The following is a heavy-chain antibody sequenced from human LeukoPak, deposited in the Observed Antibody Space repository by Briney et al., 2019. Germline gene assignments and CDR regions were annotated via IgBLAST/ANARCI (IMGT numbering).Heavy chain of an antibody. CDR3: AREIGPIQLHLWGSAFDY. CDR2: INPSGGST. J-gene: IGHJ4*02. CDR1: GYTFTSYY. Sequence: ASVKVSCKASGYTFTSYYMHWVRQAPGQGLEWMGMINPSGGSTSYAQKFQGRVTMTRDMSTSTVYMELSSLRSEDTAVYYCAREIGPIQLHLWGSAFDYWGQGTLVTVSS. D-gene: IGHD5-24*01. V-gene: IGHV1-46*01.